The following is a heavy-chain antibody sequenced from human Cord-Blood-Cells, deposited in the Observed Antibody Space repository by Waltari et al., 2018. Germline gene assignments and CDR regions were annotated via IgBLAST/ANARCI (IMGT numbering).Heavy chain of an antibody. Sequence: QVQLVQSGAEVKKPGSSVKVSCKASGGTFSSYAISWVRQAPGQGLEWMGRIIPILGIANYAQKFQGRVTITADKSTSTAYMELSSLRSEDTAVYYCASLVSSSSSDVFDYWGQGTLVTVSS. CDR2: IIPILGIA. V-gene: IGHV1-69*09. CDR1: GGTFSSYA. CDR3: ASLVSSSSSDVFDY. J-gene: IGHJ4*02. D-gene: IGHD6-6*01.